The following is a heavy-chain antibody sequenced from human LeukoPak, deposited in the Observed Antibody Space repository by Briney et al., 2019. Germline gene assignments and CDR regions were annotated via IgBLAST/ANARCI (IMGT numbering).Heavy chain of an antibody. Sequence: PSETLSLTCTVSGGSISSYYWSWIRQPPGKGLEWIGYIYYSGSTNYNPSLKSRVTILVDTSKNQFSLKLSSVTAADTAVYYCARHAGLLWFGELYWFDPWGQGTLVTVSS. CDR1: GGSISSYY. J-gene: IGHJ5*02. D-gene: IGHD3-10*01. CDR3: ARHAGLLWFGELYWFDP. CDR2: IYYSGST. V-gene: IGHV4-59*08.